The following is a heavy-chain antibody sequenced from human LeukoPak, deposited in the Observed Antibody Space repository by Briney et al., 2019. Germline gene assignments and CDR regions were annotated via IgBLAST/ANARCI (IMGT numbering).Heavy chain of an antibody. CDR3: ARASGYDYYYYYYMDV. CDR1: AFSFNTYG. Sequence: PGGSLRLSCATSAFSFNTYGMHWVRQAPGKGLEWVTLISYDANNKYYADSVKGRFTISRDNSKNTPYLQMNSLRAEDTAVYYCARASGYDYYYYYYMDVWGKGTTVTISS. V-gene: IGHV3-30*12. J-gene: IGHJ6*03. D-gene: IGHD5-12*01. CDR2: ISYDANNK.